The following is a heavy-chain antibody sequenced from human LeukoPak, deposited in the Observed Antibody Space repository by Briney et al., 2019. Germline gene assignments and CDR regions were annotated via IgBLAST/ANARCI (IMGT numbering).Heavy chain of an antibody. J-gene: IGHJ4*02. V-gene: IGHV3-30*02. CDR3: ATSTVVITFGPPDY. CDR2: TRYDGSNK. D-gene: IGHD3-22*01. CDR1: GFTFSSYG. Sequence: GGSLRLSCAASGFTFSSYGMHWVRQAPGKGLEWVAFTRYDGSNKYYADSVKGRFTISRDNSKNTLYLQMNSLRAEDTAVYYCATSTVVITFGPPDYWGQGTLVTVSS.